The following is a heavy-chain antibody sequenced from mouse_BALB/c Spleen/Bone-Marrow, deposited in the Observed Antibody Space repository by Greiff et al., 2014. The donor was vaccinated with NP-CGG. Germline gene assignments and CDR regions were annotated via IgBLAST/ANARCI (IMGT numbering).Heavy chain of an antibody. CDR3: SRHYCSTPYYAMDY. Sequence: QVQLQQSGAELVKPGASVKLSCKASGYTLTNYYIYWVKQRPGQGLEWIGGINPSNGGTKFNEKFKNKATLTIDKSSSTAYIQLSSLTSEDSAVYYCSRHYCSTPYYAMDYWGQGTSVTVSS. CDR2: INPSNGGT. CDR1: GYTLTNYY. J-gene: IGHJ4*01. D-gene: IGHD1-2*01. V-gene: IGHV1S81*02.